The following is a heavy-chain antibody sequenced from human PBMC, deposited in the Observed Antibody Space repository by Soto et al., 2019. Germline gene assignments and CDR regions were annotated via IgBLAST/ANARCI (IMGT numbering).Heavy chain of an antibody. CDR2: INHSGST. CDR3: ARGRTTVTVYYFDY. CDR1: GGSFSGYY. D-gene: IGHD4-17*01. Sequence: SQTLSLTCAVCGGSFSGYYWSWIRQPPGKGLEWIGEINHSGSTNYNPSLKSRVTISVDKSKNQFSLKLSSVTAADTAVYYCARGRTTVTVYYFDYWGQGTLVTVSS. V-gene: IGHV4-34*01. J-gene: IGHJ4*02.